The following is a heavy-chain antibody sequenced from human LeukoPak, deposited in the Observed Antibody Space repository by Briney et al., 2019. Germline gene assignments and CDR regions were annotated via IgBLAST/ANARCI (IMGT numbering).Heavy chain of an antibody. CDR1: GGSFSGYY. V-gene: IGHV4-34*01. CDR3: TRILSVLRYFDWLLGSFDY. Sequence: SETQSLTCAVYGGSFSGYYWSWIRQPPGKGLEWIGSIYYSGSTYYNPSLKSRVTISVDTSKNQFSLKLSSVTAADTAVYYCTRILSVLRYFDWLLGSFDYWGQGALVTVSS. CDR2: IYYSGST. D-gene: IGHD3-9*01. J-gene: IGHJ4*02.